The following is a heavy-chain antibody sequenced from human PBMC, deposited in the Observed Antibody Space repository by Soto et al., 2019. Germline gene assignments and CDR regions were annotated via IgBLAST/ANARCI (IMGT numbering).Heavy chain of an antibody. CDR3: AAASKGFLEWLYYYYYGMDV. CDR2: IVVGSGNT. Sequence: SVNVSCKASGLTFTSSAVQWVRPARGQRLEWIGWIVVGSGNTNYAQKFQERVTITRDMSTSTAYMELSSLRSEDTAVYYCAAASKGFLEWLYYYYYGMDVWGQGTTVTVSS. D-gene: IGHD3-3*01. V-gene: IGHV1-58*01. CDR1: GLTFTSSA. J-gene: IGHJ6*02.